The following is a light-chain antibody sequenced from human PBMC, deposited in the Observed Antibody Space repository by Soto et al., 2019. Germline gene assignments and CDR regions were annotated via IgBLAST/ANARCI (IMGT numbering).Light chain of an antibody. CDR1: SSDVGGYKY. J-gene: IGLJ1*01. V-gene: IGLV2-8*01. CDR3: SSYAGINNLGV. CDR2: EVN. Sequence: SAPTQPPSASGSPGQSVTISCTGTSSDVGGYKYVSWYQQHPGKAPKLMIFEVNKRPSGVPDRFSGSKSGNTASLTVSGLQAEDEADYYCSSYAGINNLGVFGTGTKLTVL.